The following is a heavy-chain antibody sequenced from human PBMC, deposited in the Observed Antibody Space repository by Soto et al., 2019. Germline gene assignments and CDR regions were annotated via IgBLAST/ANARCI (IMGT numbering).Heavy chain of an antibody. Sequence: ESLKISCKGSGYSFTSYWISWVRQMPGKGLEWMGRIDPSDSYTNYSPSFQGHVTISADKSISTAYLQWSSLKASDTAMYYCAKSIAAAGTGNWFDPCGQGTLVTVSS. CDR2: IDPSDSYT. J-gene: IGHJ5*02. CDR3: AKSIAAAGTGNWFDP. V-gene: IGHV5-10-1*01. CDR1: GYSFTSYW. D-gene: IGHD6-13*01.